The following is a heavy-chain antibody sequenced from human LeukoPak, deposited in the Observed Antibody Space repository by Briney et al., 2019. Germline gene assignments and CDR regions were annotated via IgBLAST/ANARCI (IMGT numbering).Heavy chain of an antibody. CDR2: ISGSGGST. CDR3: AKDVGTVEGGSSDMDV. V-gene: IGHV3-23*01. CDR1: GFTFSSYA. J-gene: IGHJ6*03. D-gene: IGHD1-26*01. Sequence: PGGSLRLSCAVSGFTFSSYAMSWVRQAPGKGLERVSAISGSGGSTYYADSVKGRFTISRDNSKNTLYVQMNSLRAEDTAVYYCAKDVGTVEGGSSDMDVWGKGTTVTISS.